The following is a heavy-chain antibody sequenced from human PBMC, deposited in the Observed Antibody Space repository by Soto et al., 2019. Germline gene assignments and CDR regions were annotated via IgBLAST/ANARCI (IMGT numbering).Heavy chain of an antibody. CDR3: ANLRRDSDVFDI. CDR1: GFTFSSYA. D-gene: IGHD3-22*01. J-gene: IGHJ3*02. CDR2: ISGSGVST. Sequence: EVQLLESGGGLVQPGGSLRLSCAASGFTFSSYAMSWVRQAPEKGLEWVSTISGSGVSTYYADSVKGRFTISRDNSKNTLYLQVNSLRVEDTAVFYCANLRRDSDVFDIWGQGTMVTVSS. V-gene: IGHV3-23*01.